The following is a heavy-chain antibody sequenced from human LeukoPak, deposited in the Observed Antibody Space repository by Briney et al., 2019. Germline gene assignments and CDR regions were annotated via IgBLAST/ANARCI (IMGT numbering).Heavy chain of an antibody. J-gene: IGHJ4*02. Sequence: GGSLRLSCAASGFTFRTYSMNWVRQAPGGGLEWVGRSRNKVNSYTTEYAAPAKGRFTISRDDSKNSVYLQMNSLKAEDTAVYYCARSDSSGYLSDYWGQGTLVTVSS. V-gene: IGHV3-72*01. CDR2: SRNKVNSYTT. CDR3: ARSDSSGYLSDY. D-gene: IGHD3-22*01. CDR1: GFTFRTYS.